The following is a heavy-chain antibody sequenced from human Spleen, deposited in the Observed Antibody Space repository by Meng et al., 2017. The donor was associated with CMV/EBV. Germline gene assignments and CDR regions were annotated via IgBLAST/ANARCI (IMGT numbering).Heavy chain of an antibody. J-gene: IGHJ1*01. D-gene: IGHD1-26*01. CDR2: INPNNGGT. V-gene: IGHV1-2*02. CDR1: GYTFTGYH. CDR3: ATRPAGTYYH. Sequence: ASVKVSCKASGYTFTGYHIHWVRQAPGHGLEWMGWINPNNGGTMYTQRLQGRVTMTRDTSSSTAYMELSVLVSDDTAVYYCATRPAGTYYHWGQGTLVTVSS.